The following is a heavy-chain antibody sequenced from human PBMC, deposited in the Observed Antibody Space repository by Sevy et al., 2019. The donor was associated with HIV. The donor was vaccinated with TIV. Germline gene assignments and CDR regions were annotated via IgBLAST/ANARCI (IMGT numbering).Heavy chain of an antibody. Sequence: GGSLRLSYAASGFTFGSYGMSWVRQAPGKGLEWVSGISAGGSSTNYAVPVKGRFTISRDNSRNTLSLQLNSLRAEDTAVYFCAKTGGIAAADYWGQGTLVTVSS. D-gene: IGHD6-13*01. CDR1: GFTFGSYG. J-gene: IGHJ4*02. CDR3: AKTGGIAAADY. CDR2: ISAGGSST. V-gene: IGHV3-23*01.